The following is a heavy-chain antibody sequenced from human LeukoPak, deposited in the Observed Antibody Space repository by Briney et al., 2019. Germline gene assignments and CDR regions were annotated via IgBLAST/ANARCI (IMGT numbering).Heavy chain of an antibody. J-gene: IGHJ4*02. CDR1: GYSISSGYY. Sequence: PSETLSLTCAVSGYSISSGYYWGWLRPPPGKGLEWIGSIYHSGSTYYNPSLKSRVTISVDTSKNQFSLKLSSVTAADTAVYYCARVRDDIVVVPAAPPGGGGRYYFDYWGQGTLVTVSS. V-gene: IGHV4-38-2*01. CDR3: ARVRDDIVVVPAAPPGGGGRYYFDY. D-gene: IGHD2-2*01. CDR2: IYHSGST.